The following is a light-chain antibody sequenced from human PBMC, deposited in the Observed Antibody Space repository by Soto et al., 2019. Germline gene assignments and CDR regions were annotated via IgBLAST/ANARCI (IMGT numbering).Light chain of an antibody. J-gene: IGKJ1*01. Sequence: IQMTQSPSSLSASVGDRVTITCRASQSIVTYLNWYLQKPGKAPKLLIYAASNLQSGVPSRFSGSGSGTECTLTISSLQPDDVATYYCQHYNSYSEALGQGTKVDI. CDR1: QSIVTY. CDR2: AAS. CDR3: QHYNSYSEA. V-gene: IGKV1-9*01.